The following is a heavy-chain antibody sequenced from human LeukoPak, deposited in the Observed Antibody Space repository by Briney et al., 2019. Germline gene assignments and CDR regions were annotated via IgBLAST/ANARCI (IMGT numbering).Heavy chain of an antibody. CDR3: ARDRADIPITMIVVVTKGIDAFDI. CDR2: ISSSSSTI. CDR1: GFTFSSYS. D-gene: IGHD3-22*01. J-gene: IGHJ3*02. V-gene: IGHV3-48*01. Sequence: GGSLRLSCAASGFTFSSYSMNWVRQAPGKGLEWVSYISSSSSTIYYADSVKGRFTISRDNAKNSLYLQMNSLRAEDTAVYYCARDRADIPITMIVVVTKGIDAFDIWGQGTMVTVSS.